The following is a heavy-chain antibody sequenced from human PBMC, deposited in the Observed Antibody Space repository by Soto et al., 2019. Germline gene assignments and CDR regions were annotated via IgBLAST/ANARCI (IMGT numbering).Heavy chain of an antibody. CDR1: GFTFSSYS. V-gene: IGHV3-21*01. CDR2: ISSSSSYI. Sequence: GGSLRLSCAASGFTFSSYSMNWVRQAPGKGLEWVSSISSSSSYIYYADSVKGRFTISRDNAKNSLYLQMNSLRAEDTAVYYCARDNHGAPDWYFDLWGRGTLVTVSS. J-gene: IGHJ2*01. D-gene: IGHD3-16*01. CDR3: ARDNHGAPDWYFDL.